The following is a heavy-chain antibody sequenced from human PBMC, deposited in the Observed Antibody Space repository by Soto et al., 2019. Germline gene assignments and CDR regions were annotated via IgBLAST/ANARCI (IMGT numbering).Heavy chain of an antibody. V-gene: IGHV3-7*01. CDR1: GFTFSNSW. CDR3: AIQPAP. Sequence: GGSLRLSCACSGFTFSNSWMSWVRQAPGGGLEWLANINQDGSAKFYVDSVKGRFTISRDNTKNSLYLQMNSLRAEDSAVYYCAIQPAPWGQGTLVTVSS. CDR2: INQDGSAK. J-gene: IGHJ5*02.